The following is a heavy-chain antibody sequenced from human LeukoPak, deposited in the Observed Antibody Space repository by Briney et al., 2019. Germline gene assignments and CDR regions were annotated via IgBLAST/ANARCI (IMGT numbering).Heavy chain of an antibody. J-gene: IGHJ5*02. V-gene: IGHV1-18*01. CDR1: GYTFTSYG. CDR2: ISAYNGNT. CDR3: AIWGLDSSGPAISYNWFDP. Sequence: ASVKVSCKASGYTFTSYGISWVRQAPGQGLEWMGWISAYNGNTNYAQKLQGRVTMTTDTSTSTAYMELRSLRSEDTAVYYCAIWGLDSSGPAISYNWFDPWGQGTLVTVSS. D-gene: IGHD6-19*01.